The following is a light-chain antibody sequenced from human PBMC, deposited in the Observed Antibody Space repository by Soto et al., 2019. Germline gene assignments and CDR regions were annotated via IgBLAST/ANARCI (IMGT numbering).Light chain of an antibody. J-gene: IGKJ2*01. CDR3: QQSYSARRT. Sequence: DIQLTQSPSSLSASVGDRVSITCPASQTISTCVNWYLQKPGKAPQLLISAASSLLTGVPSRFSDSASGTNFTLTINDLQPADFATYYCQQSYSARRTFGQGTNL. V-gene: IGKV1-39*01. CDR2: AAS. CDR1: QTISTC.